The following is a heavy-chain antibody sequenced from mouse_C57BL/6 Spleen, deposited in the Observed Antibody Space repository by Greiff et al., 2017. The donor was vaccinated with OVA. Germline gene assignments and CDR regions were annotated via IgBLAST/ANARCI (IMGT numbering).Heavy chain of an antibody. D-gene: IGHD2-2*01. CDR1: GYAFSSSW. CDR3: AREVTPYYFDY. CDR2: IYPGDGDT. Sequence: QVQLQQSGPELVKPGASVKIPCKASGYAFSSSWMNWVKQRPGKGLEWIGRIYPGDGDTNYNGKFKGKATLTADKSSSTAYMQLSSLTSEDSAVYFCAREVTPYYFDYWGQGTTLTVSS. V-gene: IGHV1-82*01. J-gene: IGHJ2*01.